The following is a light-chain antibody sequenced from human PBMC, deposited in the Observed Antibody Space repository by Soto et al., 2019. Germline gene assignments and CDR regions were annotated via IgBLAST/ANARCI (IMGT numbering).Light chain of an antibody. V-gene: IGKV3D-15*01. Sequence: IVSTHSPGTLSLSPGEIATLSFRAIQSVSNNYLAWYQQKPGQAPRLLIYGASNRATGIPARFSGSGSGTEFTLTISSLQSEDFAVYYCQQHNNWPPITFGQGTRLEIK. CDR3: QQHNNWPPIT. CDR2: GAS. J-gene: IGKJ5*01. CDR1: QSVSNN.